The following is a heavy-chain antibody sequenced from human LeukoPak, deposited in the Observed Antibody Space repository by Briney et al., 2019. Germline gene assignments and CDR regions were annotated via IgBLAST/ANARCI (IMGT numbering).Heavy chain of an antibody. Sequence: PGGSLRLFCAASGFTFSTFPMSWVRQAPGKGLDWVSTLSGSGTNTYYADSVKGRFTISRDNSENTLYLQMNSLRAEDTAVYYCARVLSACSSTSCYNWFDPWGQGTLVTVSS. V-gene: IGHV3-23*01. CDR2: LSGSGTNT. D-gene: IGHD2-2*01. CDR1: GFTFSTFP. J-gene: IGHJ5*02. CDR3: ARVLSACSSTSCYNWFDP.